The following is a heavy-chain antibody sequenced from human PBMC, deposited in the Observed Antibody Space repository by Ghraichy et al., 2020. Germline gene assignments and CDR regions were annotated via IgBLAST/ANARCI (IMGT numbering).Heavy chain of an antibody. D-gene: IGHD6-13*01. CDR3: AKGRDSSSSWYPFDV. Sequence: GGSLRLSCAASGFTFSSYAMTWVRQAPGKGLEWVSGISSSSDITYYADSVRGRFTISSDNSKNTLYLQMNSVRAEDTAVYYCAKGRDSSSSWYPFDVWGQGTMVTVSS. J-gene: IGHJ3*01. CDR1: GFTFSSYA. V-gene: IGHV3-23*01. CDR2: ISSSSDIT.